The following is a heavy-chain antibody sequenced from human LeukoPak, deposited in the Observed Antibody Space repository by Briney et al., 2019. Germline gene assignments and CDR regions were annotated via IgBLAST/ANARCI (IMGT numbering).Heavy chain of an antibody. CDR1: GFTFSSYG. Sequence: PGGSLRLSCAASGFTFSSYGTHWVRQAPGKGLEWVAVISYDGSNKYYADSVKGRFTISRDNSKNTLYLQMNSLRAEDTAVYYCAKDLEEQWLVLDYWGQGTLVTVSS. CDR2: ISYDGSNK. V-gene: IGHV3-30*18. J-gene: IGHJ4*02. D-gene: IGHD6-19*01. CDR3: AKDLEEQWLVLDY.